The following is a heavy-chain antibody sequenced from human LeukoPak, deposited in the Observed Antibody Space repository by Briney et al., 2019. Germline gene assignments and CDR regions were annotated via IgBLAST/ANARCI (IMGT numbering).Heavy chain of an antibody. V-gene: IGHV1-8*01. CDR1: GYTFTIFD. J-gene: IGHJ6*02. CDR3: AKGAIFGVTIRGYGMDV. D-gene: IGHD3-3*01. CDR2: MNPKTGDT. Sequence: ASVKVSCKASGYTFTIFDINWVRQAPGQGLEWMGWMNPKTGDTVYAQNFQGRVTMTRDTSIGTAYMELNSLRSEDTAVYYCAKGAIFGVTIRGYGMDVWGQGTSVTVSS.